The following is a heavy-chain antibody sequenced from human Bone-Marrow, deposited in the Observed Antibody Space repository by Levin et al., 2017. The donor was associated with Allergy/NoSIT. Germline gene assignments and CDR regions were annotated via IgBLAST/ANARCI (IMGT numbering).Heavy chain of an antibody. CDR3: ARGATSGSSGLYFFDY. Sequence: PGGSLRLSCAASGFTFSSYGMHWVRQAPGKGLEWVAIIWYDGNNKYYADSVKGRFTISRDNSENTLYLQMNSLRVEDTAVYYCARGATSGSSGLYFFDYWGQGTLVTVS. CDR1: GFTFSSYG. V-gene: IGHV3-33*01. CDR2: IWYDGNNK. D-gene: IGHD6-6*01. J-gene: IGHJ4*02.